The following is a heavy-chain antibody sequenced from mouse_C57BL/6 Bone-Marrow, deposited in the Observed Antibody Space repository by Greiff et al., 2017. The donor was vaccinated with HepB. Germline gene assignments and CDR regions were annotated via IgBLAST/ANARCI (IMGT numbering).Heavy chain of an antibody. V-gene: IGHV1-82*01. J-gene: IGHJ2*01. D-gene: IGHD3-3*01. Sequence: VQLQQSGPELVKPGASVKISCKASGYAFSSSWMNWVKQRPGKGLEWIGRIYPGDGDTNYNGKFKGKATLTADKSSSTAYMQLSSLTSEDSAVYFCARGAARGYWGQGTTLTVSS. CDR2: IYPGDGDT. CDR1: GYAFSSSW. CDR3: ARGAARGY.